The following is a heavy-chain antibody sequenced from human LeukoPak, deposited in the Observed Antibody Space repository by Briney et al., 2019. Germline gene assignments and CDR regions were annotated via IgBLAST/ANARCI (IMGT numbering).Heavy chain of an antibody. D-gene: IGHD3-16*02. CDR2: IYTSGGT. CDR3: ANSFDSLWGSDRADAFDI. V-gene: IGHV4-38-2*02. CDR1: GYSISSGYY. Sequence: PSETLSLTCTVSGYSISSGYYWVWIRQPPGKGLEWIGRIYTSGGTNYNPSLKSRVTMSVDTSKNQFYLKLTSVTAADTAVYYCANSFDSLWGSDRADAFDIWGQGTMVTVSS. J-gene: IGHJ3*02.